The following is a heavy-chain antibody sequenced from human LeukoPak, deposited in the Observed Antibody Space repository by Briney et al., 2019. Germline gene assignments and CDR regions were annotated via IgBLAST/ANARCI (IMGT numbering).Heavy chain of an antibody. CDR3: ARDDYGDYGAGSWFDP. J-gene: IGHJ5*02. Sequence: GESLQISCQGSGYSFTSYWIGWVRQMPGKGLEWMGIIYPGDSDTRYSPSFQGQVTISADKSISTAYLQWSSLKASDTAMYYCARDDYGDYGAGSWFDPWGQGTLVTVSS. V-gene: IGHV5-51*01. CDR2: IYPGDSDT. CDR1: GYSFTSYW. D-gene: IGHD4-17*01.